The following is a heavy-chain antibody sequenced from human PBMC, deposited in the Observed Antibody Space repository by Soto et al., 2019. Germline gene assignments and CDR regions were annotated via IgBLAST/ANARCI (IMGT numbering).Heavy chain of an antibody. Sequence: RASVKVSCKASGGTFNNYAISWVRQAPGQGLEWMGGIIPLFGTTNYAQKFQGGVTITADESTSTAYMELSSLRSEDTAFYYCARPRSHYYDRSAERAFDIWGQGTMVTVSS. CDR3: ARPRSHYYDRSAERAFDI. CDR1: GGTFNNYA. V-gene: IGHV1-69*13. CDR2: IIPLFGTT. D-gene: IGHD3-22*01. J-gene: IGHJ3*02.